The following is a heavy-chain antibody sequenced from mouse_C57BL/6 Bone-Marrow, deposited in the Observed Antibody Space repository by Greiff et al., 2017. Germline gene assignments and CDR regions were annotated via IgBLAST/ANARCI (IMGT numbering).Heavy chain of an antibody. Sequence: QVQLKQSGAELVKPGASVKLSCKASGYTFTEYTIHWVKQRSGQGLEWIGWFYPGSGSIKYNEKFKDKATLTADKSSSTAYMELSRLTSEDSAVYFCARHVYYYGSSWAWFAYWGQGTLVTGSA. CDR3: ARHVYYYGSSWAWFAY. CDR1: GYTFTEYT. V-gene: IGHV1-62-2*01. D-gene: IGHD1-1*01. J-gene: IGHJ3*01. CDR2: FYPGSGSI.